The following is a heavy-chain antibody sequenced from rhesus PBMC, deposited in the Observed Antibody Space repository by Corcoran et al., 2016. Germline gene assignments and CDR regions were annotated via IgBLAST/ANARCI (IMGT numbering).Heavy chain of an antibody. V-gene: IGHV4S10*01. D-gene: IGHD6S26*01. CDR1: GGSISDSYR. CDR2: NYGSSTST. J-gene: IGHJ4*01. Sequence: QVQLQESGPGVVKPSETLSLTCAVSGGSISDSYRWSWIRQPPGKGLEWIGYNYGSSTSTNYNPTLKSRVNISKDTSKNQFCLKLSSVTAADTAVYYCARGSSDWSVDYWGQGVLVTVSS. CDR3: ARGSSDWSVDY.